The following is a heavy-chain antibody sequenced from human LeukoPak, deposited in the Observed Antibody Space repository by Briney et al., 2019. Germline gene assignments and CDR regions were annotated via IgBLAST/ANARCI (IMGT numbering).Heavy chain of an antibody. Sequence: GASVKVSCKASGYTFTSYYMHWVRQAPGQGLEWMGIINPSGGSTCYAQKFQGRVTMTRDTSTSTVYMELSSLRSEDTAVYYCARWSYGRTFDYWGQGTLVTVSS. CDR3: ARWSYGRTFDY. D-gene: IGHD1-26*01. V-gene: IGHV1-46*01. CDR2: INPSGGST. CDR1: GYTFTSYY. J-gene: IGHJ4*02.